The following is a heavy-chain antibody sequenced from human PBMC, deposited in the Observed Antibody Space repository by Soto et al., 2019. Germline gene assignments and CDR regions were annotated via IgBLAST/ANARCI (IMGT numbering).Heavy chain of an antibody. CDR1: GFTFSSYA. D-gene: IGHD4-4*01. Sequence: GGSLRLSCAASGFTFSSYAMHWVRQAPGKGLEWVAVISYDGSNKYYADSVKGRFTISRDNSKNTLYLQMDSLRAEDTAVYYCARPLWRDDYNWGYFDLWGRGTLVTVSS. V-gene: IGHV3-30-3*01. CDR2: ISYDGSNK. CDR3: ARPLWRDDYNWGYFDL. J-gene: IGHJ2*01.